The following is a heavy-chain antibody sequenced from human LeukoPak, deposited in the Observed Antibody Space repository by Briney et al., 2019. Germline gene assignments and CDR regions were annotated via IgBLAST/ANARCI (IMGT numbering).Heavy chain of an antibody. V-gene: IGHV3-7*01. CDR2: IKQDGSEK. D-gene: IGHD3-10*01. CDR3: ASTVTMVRGARPYYYYGMDV. CDR1: GFTFSSYW. J-gene: IGHJ6*04. Sequence: GGSLRLSCAASGFTFSSYWMSWVRQAPGKGLEWVANIKQDGSEKYYVDSVKGRFTISRDNAKNSLYLQMNSLRAEDTAVYYCASTVTMVRGARPYYYYGMDVWGKGTTVTVSS.